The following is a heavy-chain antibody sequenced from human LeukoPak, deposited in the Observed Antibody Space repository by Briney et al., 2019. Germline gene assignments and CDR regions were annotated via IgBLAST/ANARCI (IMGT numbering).Heavy chain of an antibody. CDR1: GYTLTELS. Sequence: ASVKVSCKVSGYTLTELSMHWVRQAPGKGLEWMGGFDPEDGETIYAQKFQGRVTMPEDTSTDTAYMELSSLRSEDTAVYYWATFAILGATNGLYYFDYGGQGTLVTVSA. CDR3: ATFAILGATNGLYYFDY. J-gene: IGHJ4*02. V-gene: IGHV1-24*01. D-gene: IGHD1-26*01. CDR2: FDPEDGET.